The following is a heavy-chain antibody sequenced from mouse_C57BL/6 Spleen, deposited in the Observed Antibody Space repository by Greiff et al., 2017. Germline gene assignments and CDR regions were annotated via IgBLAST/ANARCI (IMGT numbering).Heavy chain of an antibody. CDR2: ISSGSSTI. D-gene: IGHD1-1*01. V-gene: IGHV5-17*01. J-gene: IGHJ4*01. CDR3: ARQYYGSPMDY. Sequence: EVHLVESGGGLVKPGGSLKLSCAASGFTFSDYGMHWVRQAPEKGLEWVAYISSGSSTIYYADTVKGRFTISRDNAKNTLFLQMTSLRSEDTAMYYCARQYYGSPMDYWGQGTSVTVSS. CDR1: GFTFSDYG.